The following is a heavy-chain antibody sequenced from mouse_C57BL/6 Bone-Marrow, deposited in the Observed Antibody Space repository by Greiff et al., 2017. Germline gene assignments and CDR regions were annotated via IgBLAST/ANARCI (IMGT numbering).Heavy chain of an antibody. CDR2: INPNNGGT. V-gene: IGHV1-26*01. J-gene: IGHJ4*01. CDR3: ARVQLYAMDY. D-gene: IGHD4-1*02. Sequence: EVQLQQSGPELVKPGASVKISCKASGYTFTDYYMNWVKQSHGKSLEWIGDINPNNGGTSYNQKFKGKATLTVDKSSSTAYMELRSLTSEDSAVYYCARVQLYAMDYWGQGTSVTVSS. CDR1: GYTFTDYY.